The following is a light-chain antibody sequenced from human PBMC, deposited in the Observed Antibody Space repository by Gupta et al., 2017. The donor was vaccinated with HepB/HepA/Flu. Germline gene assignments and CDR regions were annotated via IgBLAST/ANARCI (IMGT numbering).Light chain of an antibody. CDR1: SSDVGTYNR. Sequence: QSALTQPPSVSGSPGQSVSITCTGTSSDVGTYNRASWYQQSPGTTPKLLIYEVTKRPSGVPDRFSGSKSGNTAFLTISGLQAEDESDYYCSSHTSTKTWVFGGGTKVTVL. CDR3: SSHTSTKTWV. J-gene: IGLJ3*02. CDR2: EVT. V-gene: IGLV2-18*02.